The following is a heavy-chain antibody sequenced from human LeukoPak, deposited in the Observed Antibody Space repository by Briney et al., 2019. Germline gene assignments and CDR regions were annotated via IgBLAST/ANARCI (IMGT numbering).Heavy chain of an antibody. J-gene: IGHJ6*02. CDR1: GFTFSSYA. Sequence: PGGSLRLSCAASGFTFSSYAMSWVRQAPGKGLEWVSAISGSGGSTYYADSVKGRFTVSRDNSKNTLYLQMNSLRAEDTAVYYCAKDTGVNIVDLYGMDVWGQGTTVTVSS. V-gene: IGHV3-23*01. D-gene: IGHD5-12*01. CDR3: AKDTGVNIVDLYGMDV. CDR2: ISGSGGST.